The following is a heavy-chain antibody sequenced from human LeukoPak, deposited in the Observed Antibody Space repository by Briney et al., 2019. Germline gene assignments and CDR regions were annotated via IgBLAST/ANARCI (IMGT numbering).Heavy chain of an antibody. CDR1: GFTFSSYA. V-gene: IGHV3-30*04. Sequence: PGGSLRLSCAASGFTFSSYAMHWVRQAPGKGLEWVAVISYDGSNKYYADSVKGRFTISRDNAKNSLYLQMNSLRAEDTAVYYCARDLVATMGYFDYWGQGTLVTVSS. CDR3: ARDLVATMGYFDY. D-gene: IGHD5-12*01. J-gene: IGHJ4*02. CDR2: ISYDGSNK.